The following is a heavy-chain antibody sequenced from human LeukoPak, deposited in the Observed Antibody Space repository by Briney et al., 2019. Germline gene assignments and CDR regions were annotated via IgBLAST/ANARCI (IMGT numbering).Heavy chain of an antibody. CDR1: GFTFSSYG. D-gene: IGHD6-13*01. CDR3: ARSYSSSWYTYYYMDV. Sequence: GGSLRLSCAASGFTFSSYGMNWVRQAPGKGLEWVSGISGSGGSTYYADSVKGRFTISRDNSKNTLDLQMNSLRAEDTAVYYCARSYSSSWYTYYYMDVWGKGTTVTVSS. V-gene: IGHV3-23*01. CDR2: ISGSGGST. J-gene: IGHJ6*03.